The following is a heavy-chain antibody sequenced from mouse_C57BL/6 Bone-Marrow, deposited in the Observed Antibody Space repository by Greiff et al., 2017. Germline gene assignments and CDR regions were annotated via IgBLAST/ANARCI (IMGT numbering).Heavy chain of an antibody. CDR3: ARSLLSNWYFDV. Sequence: EVQLQQSGAELVKPGASVKLSCTASGFNIKDYYMHWVKQRTEQGLEWIGRIDPEDGETKYAPTFQGKATITADTSSNTAYLQLSSLTSEDTAVYYCARSLLSNWYFDVWGTGTTVTVSS. CDR2: IDPEDGET. J-gene: IGHJ1*03. CDR1: GFNIKDYY. V-gene: IGHV14-2*01. D-gene: IGHD6-2*01.